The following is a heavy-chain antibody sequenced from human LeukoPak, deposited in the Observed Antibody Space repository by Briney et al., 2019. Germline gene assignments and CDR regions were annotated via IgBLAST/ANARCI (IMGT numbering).Heavy chain of an antibody. D-gene: IGHD6-25*01. Sequence: SKALSLTCTVSGGSISSYYWSWIRQPPGKGLEWIGYIYYSGSTNYNPSLKSRVTISVDTSKNQFSLKLSSVTAADTAVYYCTRGARSGIVGWSDPWGQGTLVTVSS. V-gene: IGHV4-59*01. CDR2: IYYSGST. CDR1: GGSISSYY. J-gene: IGHJ5*02. CDR3: TRGARSGIVGWSDP.